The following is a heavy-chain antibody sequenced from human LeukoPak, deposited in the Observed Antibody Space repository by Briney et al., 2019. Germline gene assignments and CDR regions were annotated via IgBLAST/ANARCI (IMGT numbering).Heavy chain of an antibody. CDR2: ISYSGTT. Sequence: SETLSLTCTVSSASISSSPYFWGWIRQSPGKGLEWIGSISYSGTTYYNPSLKSRVTISVDTSKNQFSLKLTSVTAADTAVYYCARAGYASSWYAQFPFSFDYWGHGTLVTVSS. V-gene: IGHV4-39*07. CDR3: ARAGYASSWYAQFPFSFDY. CDR1: SASISSSPYF. D-gene: IGHD2-2*03. J-gene: IGHJ4*01.